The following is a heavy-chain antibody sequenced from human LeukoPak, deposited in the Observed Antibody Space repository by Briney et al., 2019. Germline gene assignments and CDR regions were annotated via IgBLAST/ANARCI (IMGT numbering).Heavy chain of an antibody. CDR1: GFTFSSYA. Sequence: GGSLRLSCAASGFTFSSYAMSWVRQAPGKGLEWVAVIWYDGSNKYYADSVKGRFTISRDNSKNTLYLQMNSLRAEDTAVYYCARDRVLEWSTYFDYWGQGTLVTVSS. V-gene: IGHV3-33*08. CDR2: IWYDGSNK. CDR3: ARDRVLEWSTYFDY. D-gene: IGHD3-3*01. J-gene: IGHJ4*02.